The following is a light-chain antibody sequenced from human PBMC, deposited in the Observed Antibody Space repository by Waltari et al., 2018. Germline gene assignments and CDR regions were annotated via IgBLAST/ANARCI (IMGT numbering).Light chain of an antibody. CDR2: XGS. J-gene: IGKJ3*01. V-gene: IGKV2-28*01. CDR3: MQALQTPPFX. Sequence: XIVXXXSPLXLPVTPGEPASXSCXSSQSLLHSNGYNYLDXYLQKPGQSPQLLIYXGSXXASGVPDRFSXSXSGTDXXLKISRVEAEDXXVYYCMQALQTPPFXXXXXTKVDIK. CDR1: QSLLHSNGYNY.